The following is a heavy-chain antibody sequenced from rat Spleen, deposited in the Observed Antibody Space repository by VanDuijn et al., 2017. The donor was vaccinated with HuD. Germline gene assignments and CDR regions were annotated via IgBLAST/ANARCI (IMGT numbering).Heavy chain of an antibody. CDR3: TREDWAFDY. J-gene: IGHJ2*01. CDR1: GFTFSNYA. V-gene: IGHV5-27*01. CDR2: ITNSGGST. Sequence: EVQLVESGGGLVQPGRSLKLSCAASGFTFSNYAMAWVRQAPTKGLEWVASITNSGGSTYYRDSVKGRFTISRDNAKSTLYLQMDSLRSEDTATYYCTREDWAFDYWGQGVMVTVSS. D-gene: IGHD5-1*01.